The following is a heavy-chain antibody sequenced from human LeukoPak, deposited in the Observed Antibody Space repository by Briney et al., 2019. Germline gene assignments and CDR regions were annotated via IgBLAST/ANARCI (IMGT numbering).Heavy chain of an antibody. CDR2: IYPGDSDT. CDR3: ARHHETGTPDY. Sequence: GESLKISCKGSGYSFTRNWIGWVRQMPGKGLEWMGIIYPGDSDTTYSPSFQGRVTISADKSITTAYLQWSSLKASDTAMYYCARHHETGTPDYWGQGTLVTVSS. D-gene: IGHD1-1*01. J-gene: IGHJ4*02. CDR1: GYSFTRNW. V-gene: IGHV5-51*01.